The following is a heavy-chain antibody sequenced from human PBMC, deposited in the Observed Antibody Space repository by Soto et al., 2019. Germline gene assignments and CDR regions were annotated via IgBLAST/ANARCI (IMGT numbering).Heavy chain of an antibody. J-gene: IGHJ4*01. CDR3: ANIPVAGNSVGDFDY. Sequence: ASVKVSGNVSGYTLTELSIPWVRPAPGKVREWMGGFDPEDGETSSAQKFQGRVTMTEDTSTDTAYMELSSLRSEDTAVYYCANIPVAGNSVGDFDYWG. V-gene: IGHV1-24*01. CDR1: GYTLTELS. CDR2: FDPEDGET. D-gene: IGHD6-19*01.